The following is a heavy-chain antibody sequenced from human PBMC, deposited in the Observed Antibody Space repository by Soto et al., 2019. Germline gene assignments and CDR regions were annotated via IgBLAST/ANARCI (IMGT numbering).Heavy chain of an antibody. J-gene: IGHJ6*02. CDR1: GYTFTSYG. V-gene: IGHV1-18*01. D-gene: IGHD3-9*01. CDR3: ARDGAYYDILTGYYTSYYYYGMDV. Sequence: ASVKVSCKASGYTFTSYGISWVRQAPGQGLEWMGWISAYNGNTNYAQKLQGRATMTTDTSTSTAYMELRSLRSDDTAVYYCARDGAYYDILTGYYTSYYYYGMDVWDQGTTVTVSS. CDR2: ISAYNGNT.